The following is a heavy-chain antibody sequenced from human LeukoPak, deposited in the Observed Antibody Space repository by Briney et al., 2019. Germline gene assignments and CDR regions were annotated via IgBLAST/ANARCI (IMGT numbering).Heavy chain of an antibody. CDR1: GFTFSSYA. V-gene: IGHV3-30*04. J-gene: IGHJ4*02. Sequence: GGSLRLSCAASGFTFSSYAMHWVRQAPGKGLEWVSVISYDGSNKYYADSVKGRFTISRDNSKNTLYLQMNSLRAEDTAVYYCAREASTYYYDSSGYKRNYYFDYWGQGTLVTVSS. CDR3: AREASTYYYDSSGYKRNYYFDY. CDR2: ISYDGSNK. D-gene: IGHD3-22*01.